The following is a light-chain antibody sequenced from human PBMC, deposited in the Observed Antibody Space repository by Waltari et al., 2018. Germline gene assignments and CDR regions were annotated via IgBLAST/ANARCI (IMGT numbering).Light chain of an antibody. Sequence: DIVMTQSPVSLPVTPGEPASISCRSSQSLMHSNGYTYLDWYLQKPGQSPQLLIYLNSNRASGVPDRFSVSGSGTDFTLQISRVEAEDVGVYYCMQVLQTPLTFGGGTKVEI. CDR1: QSLMHSNGYTY. CDR3: MQVLQTPLT. J-gene: IGKJ4*01. CDR2: LNS. V-gene: IGKV2-28*01.